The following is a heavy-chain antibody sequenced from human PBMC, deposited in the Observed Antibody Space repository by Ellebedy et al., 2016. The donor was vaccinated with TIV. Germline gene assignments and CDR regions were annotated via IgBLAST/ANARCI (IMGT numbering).Heavy chain of an antibody. Sequence: GESLKISCTGSGYNFPNHWLGWVRQTPEKGLEWMGSIFPSTSDTRYSLSFKGRVAISVDPSTSTAYLQLNSLKASDSAMYYCAGRPAFDMWGQGTLVTVS. CDR2: IFPSTSDT. CDR3: AGRPAFDM. V-gene: IGHV5-51*01. CDR1: GYNFPNHW. J-gene: IGHJ3*02.